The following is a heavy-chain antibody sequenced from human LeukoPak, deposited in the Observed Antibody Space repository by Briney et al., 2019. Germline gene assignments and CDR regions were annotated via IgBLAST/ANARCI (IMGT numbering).Heavy chain of an antibody. Sequence: GGSLRLSCAAPGFTFSTYSVNWVRQAPGKGLEWVSYISSSSSTIYYADSVKGRFTISRDNAKNSLYLQMNSLRAEDTAVYYCARAAASAFDYWGQGTLVTVSS. CDR2: ISSSSSTI. CDR3: ARAAASAFDY. V-gene: IGHV3-48*04. J-gene: IGHJ4*02. D-gene: IGHD6-13*01. CDR1: GFTFSTYS.